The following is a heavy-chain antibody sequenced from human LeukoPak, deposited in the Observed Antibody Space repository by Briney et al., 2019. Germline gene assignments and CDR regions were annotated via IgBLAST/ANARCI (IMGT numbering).Heavy chain of an antibody. CDR1: GFTFSSYE. CDR2: ISSSGSTI. J-gene: IGHJ6*03. CDR3: ARDTPGIAAAGRNYYYYMDV. D-gene: IGHD6-13*01. V-gene: IGHV3-48*03. Sequence: GGSLRLSCAASGFTFSSYEMNWVRQAPGKGLEWVSYISSSGSTIYYADSVKGRFTISRDNAKNSLYLQMNSLRAEDTAVYYCARDTPGIAAAGRNYYYYMDVWGKGTTVTISS.